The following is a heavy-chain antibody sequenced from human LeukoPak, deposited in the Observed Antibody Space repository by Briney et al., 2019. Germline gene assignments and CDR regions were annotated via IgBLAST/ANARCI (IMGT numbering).Heavy chain of an antibody. CDR3: ARYMASNDSSGYYYGY. D-gene: IGHD3-22*01. CDR2: IYYSGST. CDR1: GGSISSSSYY. V-gene: IGHV4-39*07. Sequence: PSETLSLTCTVSGGSISSSSYYWGWLRQPPGTGLEWIGSIYYSGSTYYNPSLRSRVTISVDTSKNQFSLKLSSVTAADTAVYYCARYMASNDSSGYYYGYWGQGTLVTVSS. J-gene: IGHJ4*02.